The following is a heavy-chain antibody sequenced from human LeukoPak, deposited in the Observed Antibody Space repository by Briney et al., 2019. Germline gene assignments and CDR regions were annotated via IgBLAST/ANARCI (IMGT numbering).Heavy chain of an antibody. CDR2: IFYSGST. CDR3: SRLYSGTRPPDY. D-gene: IGHD2-15*01. Sequence: PSETLSLTRTVSGGSIISSTYYWGWIRQPPGKGLEWIGSIFYSGSTYYNPSLKSRVTISVGTSKNQISLKVTSVTAADTAIYYCSRLYSGTRPPDYWGQGTLVTVSS. J-gene: IGHJ4*02. CDR1: GGSIISSTYY. V-gene: IGHV4-39*01.